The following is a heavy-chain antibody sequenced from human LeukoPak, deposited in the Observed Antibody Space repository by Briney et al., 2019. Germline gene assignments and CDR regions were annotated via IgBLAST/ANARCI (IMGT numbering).Heavy chain of an antibody. CDR1: GFAFSTYD. CDR3: ARDHGYDYVWGSKYNWFDP. Sequence: GGSLRLSCAASGFAFSTYDMKWVRQAPGKGLEWVSSISSGSSGSSYMYYADSVKGRFTISRDNAKNSLYLQMNSLRAEDTAVYYCARDHGYDYVWGSKYNWFDPWGQGTLVTVSS. CDR2: ISSGSSGSSYM. J-gene: IGHJ5*02. V-gene: IGHV3-21*01. D-gene: IGHD3-16*01.